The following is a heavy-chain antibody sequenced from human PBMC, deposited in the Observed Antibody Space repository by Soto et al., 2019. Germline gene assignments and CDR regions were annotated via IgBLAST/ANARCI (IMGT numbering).Heavy chain of an antibody. CDR1: GFTFSSYA. CDR2: ISGSGGST. CDR3: AKTGGIAVAGSFDY. Sequence: EVQLLESGGGLVQPGGSLRLSCAASGFTFSSYAMSWVRQAPGKGLEWVSAISGSGGSTYYADSVMGRFTISRDNSKNPLYLQMNSLRAEDTAVYYCAKTGGIAVAGSFDYWGQGTLVTVSS. V-gene: IGHV3-23*01. J-gene: IGHJ4*02. D-gene: IGHD6-19*01.